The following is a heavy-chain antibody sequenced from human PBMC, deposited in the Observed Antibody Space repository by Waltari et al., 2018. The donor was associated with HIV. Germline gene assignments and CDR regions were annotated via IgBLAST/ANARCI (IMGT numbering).Heavy chain of an antibody. CDR2: INHSGST. CDR1: VGSFSGSF. CDR3: ARGQTDYGSGSYFEY. J-gene: IGHJ4*02. V-gene: IGHV4-34*01. Sequence: QAQLQQWGAGMLKPSATLSLTCTVHVGSFSGSFWSWIRQPPGKGLEWIGEINHSGSTNYNPSLKSRLTMSVDTSKNQFSLKLNSVTAADTAVYYCARGQTDYGSGSYFEYWGQGTLVTVSS. D-gene: IGHD3-10*01.